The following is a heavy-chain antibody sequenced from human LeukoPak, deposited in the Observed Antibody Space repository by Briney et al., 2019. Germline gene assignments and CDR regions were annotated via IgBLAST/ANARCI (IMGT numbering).Heavy chain of an antibody. V-gene: IGHV4-4*02. CDR1: GCSISSTNW. Sequence: PSETLSLTCAVAGCSISSTNWWSWVRQPPGKGLEGIGEIYRSGSTNYNPSLKSRVTISVDTSKNQFSLKLSSVTAADTVLFFKERPAYDILTGYYSDYWGQGTLVTVSS. CDR2: IYRSGST. D-gene: IGHD3-9*01. J-gene: IGHJ4*02. CDR3: ERPAYDILTGYYSDY.